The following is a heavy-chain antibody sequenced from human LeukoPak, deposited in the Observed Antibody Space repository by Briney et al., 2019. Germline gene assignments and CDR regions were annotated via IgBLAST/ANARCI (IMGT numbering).Heavy chain of an antibody. Sequence: SETLSLTCAVYGGSFSGYYWSWFRQPPGKGLEWIGEINHSEITNYNPSLKSRVTISVDTSKNQFSLKLSSVTAADTAVYFCARGGISAFMPDNWYFDLWGRGTLVTVSS. CDR3: ARGGISAFMPDNWYFDL. J-gene: IGHJ2*01. CDR1: GGSFSGYY. V-gene: IGHV4-34*01. CDR2: INHSEIT. D-gene: IGHD1-26*01.